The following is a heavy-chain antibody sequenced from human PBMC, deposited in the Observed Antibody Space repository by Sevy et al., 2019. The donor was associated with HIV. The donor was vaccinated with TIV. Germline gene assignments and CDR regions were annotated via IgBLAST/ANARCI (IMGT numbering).Heavy chain of an antibody. V-gene: IGHV3-48*02. Sequence: GGSLRLSCAASGFTFSSYSMNWVRQAPGKGLEWVSYISSSSSTIYYADSVKGRFTICRDNAKNSLYLQMNSLRDEDTAVYYCARENDYVWGSYLPPFDYWGQGTLVTVSS. CDR3: ARENDYVWGSYLPPFDY. D-gene: IGHD3-16*02. CDR2: ISSSSSTI. CDR1: GFTFSSYS. J-gene: IGHJ4*02.